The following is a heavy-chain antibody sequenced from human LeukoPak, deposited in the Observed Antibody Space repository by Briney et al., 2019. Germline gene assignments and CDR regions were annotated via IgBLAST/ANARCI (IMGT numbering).Heavy chain of an antibody. CDR1: GFSFTTYW. CDR2: IKQDGTEK. D-gene: IGHD3-3*01. CDR3: ARFWSGYDY. V-gene: IGHV3-7*01. J-gene: IGHJ4*02. Sequence: GESLRLSCAASGFSFTTYWMGWVRQAPGKGLEWVANIKQDGTEKYYVDSMKGRFTISRDNAKNSLYLQMNSLRAEDTAVYYCARFWSGYDYWGQGTLVTVSS.